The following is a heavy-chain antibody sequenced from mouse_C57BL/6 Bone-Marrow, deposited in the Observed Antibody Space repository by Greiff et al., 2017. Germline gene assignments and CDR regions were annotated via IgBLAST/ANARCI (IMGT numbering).Heavy chain of an antibody. Sequence: QVQLQESGAELARPGASVKLSCKASGYTFTSYGISWVKQRPGQGLEWIGEIYPRSGNTYYNEKFKGKATLTADKSSSTAYMELRRLTSEDSAVYFDESFIRTVVGTGCDYWGQGTLVTVSA. V-gene: IGHV1-81*01. D-gene: IGHD1-1*01. CDR3: ESFIRTVVGTGCDY. CDR2: IYPRSGNT. J-gene: IGHJ3*01. CDR1: GYTFTSYG.